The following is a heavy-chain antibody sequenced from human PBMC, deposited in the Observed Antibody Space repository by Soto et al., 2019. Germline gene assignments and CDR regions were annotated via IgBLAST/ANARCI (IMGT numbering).Heavy chain of an antibody. J-gene: IGHJ4*02. CDR1: AFTFNNYW. Sequence: EVQLVESGGGLVQPGGSLRLSCSASAFTFNNYWISWVRQAPGKGLEWVANINQNGSIIYYVDSVKGRFTISRDNAKNSLYLQMNSLRVDDTAVYYCATLHDTGDWGRGTLVTGSS. V-gene: IGHV3-7*01. D-gene: IGHD3-10*01. CDR2: INQNGSII. CDR3: ATLHDTGD.